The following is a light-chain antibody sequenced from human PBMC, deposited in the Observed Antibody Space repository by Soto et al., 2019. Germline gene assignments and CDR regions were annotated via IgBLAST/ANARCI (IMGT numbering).Light chain of an antibody. CDR2: EVN. Sequence: QSALTQPPSASGSPGHSVAISCTGTSSDVGGYNYVSWYQQHPGKAPKLIIYEVNKRPSGVPDRFSGSKSGNTASLTVSGLQAEDEADYYCSSYAGSSNVFGTGTKVTVL. V-gene: IGLV2-8*01. CDR1: SSDVGGYNY. CDR3: SSYAGSSNV. J-gene: IGLJ1*01.